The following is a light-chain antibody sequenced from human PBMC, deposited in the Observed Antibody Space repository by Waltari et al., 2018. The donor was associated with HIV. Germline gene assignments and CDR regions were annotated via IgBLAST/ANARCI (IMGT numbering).Light chain of an antibody. CDR2: GTS. CDR3: QQYGSAPRWT. CDR1: QSDSSSF. Sequence: VLTQSPGTLSLSPGERGTLSCKTSQSDSSSFLAWYQQKFGQSPRLLIYGTSRRAIGISDRCTASGSGTDFTLSISRVEPEDSVLYYCQQYGSAPRWTFGQGTKVEI. J-gene: IGKJ1*01. V-gene: IGKV3-20*01.